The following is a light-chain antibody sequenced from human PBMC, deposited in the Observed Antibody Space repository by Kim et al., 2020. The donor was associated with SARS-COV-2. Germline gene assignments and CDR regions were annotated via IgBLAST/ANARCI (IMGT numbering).Light chain of an antibody. CDR1: QSVGSRY. CDR3: QQYLKSPLT. J-gene: IGKJ4*01. CDR2: DTS. Sequence: EIVLTQSPVTLSLSPGERATLSCRASQSVGSRYLAWFQQKPGQPPRLLMYDTSKRATGVPDRFSGSGSGTDFTLTVSRLEAEDYAVYYCQQYLKSPLTFVGGTKVDIK. V-gene: IGKV3-20*01.